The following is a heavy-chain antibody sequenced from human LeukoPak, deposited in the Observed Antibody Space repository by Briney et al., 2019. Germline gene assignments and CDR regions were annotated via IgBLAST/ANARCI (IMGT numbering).Heavy chain of an antibody. V-gene: IGHV3-21*01. CDR2: ISSSSSYI. CDR3: ARAAVGAIPFDY. Sequence: PGGSLRLSCAASGFTFSSYSMNWLRQAPAKGLEWVSSISSSSSYIYYADSVKGRFTISRDNAKNSLYLQMNSLRAEDTAVYYCARAAVGAIPFDYWGQGTLVTVSS. CDR1: GFTFSSYS. J-gene: IGHJ4*02. D-gene: IGHD1-26*01.